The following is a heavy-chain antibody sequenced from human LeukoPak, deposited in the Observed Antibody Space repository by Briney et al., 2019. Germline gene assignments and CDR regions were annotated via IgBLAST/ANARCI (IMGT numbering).Heavy chain of an antibody. J-gene: IGHJ4*02. CDR2: IYYTGTT. V-gene: IGHV4-59*12. Sequence: SETLSLTCTVSGGSISSYYWSWIRQPPGKGLEWIGYIYYTGTTNYNPSLKSRVTISVDTSKNQFSLKLSSVTAADTAVYYCAREGGFYRPLDYSGQGTLVTVSS. CDR1: GGSISSYY. CDR3: AREGGFYRPLDY. D-gene: IGHD6-25*01.